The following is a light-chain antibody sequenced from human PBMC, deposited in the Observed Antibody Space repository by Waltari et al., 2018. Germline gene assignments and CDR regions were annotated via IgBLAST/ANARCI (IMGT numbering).Light chain of an antibody. CDR2: EKN. CDR1: SLSSYY. V-gene: IGLV3-19*01. J-gene: IGLJ2*01. CDR3: HSRDASGVAGS. Sequence: SSELTHDPAVSVAIGQPVRITCPGDSLSSYYASWYQKRPGQAPIRVIYEKNNRPSGVPDRVSGSSSHNTGSLTITGAQAEDEASYYCHSRDASGVAGSFGGGTKLTVL.